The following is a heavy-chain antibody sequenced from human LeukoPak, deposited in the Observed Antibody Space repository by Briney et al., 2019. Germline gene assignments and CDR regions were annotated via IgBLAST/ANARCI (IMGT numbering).Heavy chain of an antibody. CDR2: IKQDGTEK. Sequence: GGSLRLSCAASVLNIYTYWMSWVRQPPGKGPEWVANIKQDGTEKYYVESVRGRFTISRDNAKNSLYLQMDSLRAEDTAVYYCATDAVLFEHLGQGTLVTVSS. D-gene: IGHD6-19*01. J-gene: IGHJ4*02. CDR1: VLNIYTYW. V-gene: IGHV3-7*01. CDR3: ATDAVLFEH.